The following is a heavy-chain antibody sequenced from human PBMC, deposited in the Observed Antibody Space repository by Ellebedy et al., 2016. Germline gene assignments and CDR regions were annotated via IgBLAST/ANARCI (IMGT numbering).Heavy chain of an antibody. V-gene: IGHV4-59*02. D-gene: IGHD2-8*01. CDR1: GGSVSSDY. J-gene: IGHJ3*02. Sequence: SETLSLTCNVSGGSVSSDYWNWIRRPPGKGLEWIGYVFHTGTTNYNPSLKSRVTMSVDTSKSQFSLQLTSVTAADTAIYYCARWRGGGVEAFDIWGQGTMVTVSS. CDR2: VFHTGTT. CDR3: ARWRGGGVEAFDI.